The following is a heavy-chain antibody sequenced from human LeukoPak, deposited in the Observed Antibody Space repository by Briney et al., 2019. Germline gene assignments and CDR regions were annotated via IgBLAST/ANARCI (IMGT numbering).Heavy chain of an antibody. Sequence: GGSLRLSCEASGFTFDNYAMHWVRQAPGKGLEWVSGISWNSGSIGYADSVKGRFTISRDNAKNSLYLQMNSLRAEDMALYYCTASMTTVTMAWFDPWGQGTLVTVSS. V-gene: IGHV3-9*03. J-gene: IGHJ5*02. CDR2: ISWNSGSI. CDR1: GFTFDNYA. D-gene: IGHD4-17*01. CDR3: TASMTTVTMAWFDP.